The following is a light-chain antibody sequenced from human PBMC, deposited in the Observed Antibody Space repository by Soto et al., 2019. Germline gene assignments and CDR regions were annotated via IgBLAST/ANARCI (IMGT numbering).Light chain of an antibody. J-gene: IGLJ2*01. Sequence: QSVLTQPPSVSGAPGQRVTISCTGSSFNIGAGYDVHWYQQLPGTAPKLLIYGNSNRPSGVPDRFSGSKSGTSASLAITGLQAEDEADYYCQYYDSSLSGGGVFGGGTKLTVL. V-gene: IGLV1-40*01. CDR3: QYYDSSLSGGGV. CDR2: GNS. CDR1: SFNIGAGYD.